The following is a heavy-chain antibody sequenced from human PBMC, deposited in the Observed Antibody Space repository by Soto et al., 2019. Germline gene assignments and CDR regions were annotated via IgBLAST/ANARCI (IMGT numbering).Heavy chain of an antibody. CDR3: ASLNYDILTGYKDYYYGMDV. J-gene: IGHJ6*02. CDR2: IIPIFGTA. V-gene: IGHV1-69*06. D-gene: IGHD3-9*01. Sequence: ASVKVSCKASGGTFSSYAISWVRQPPGQGLEWMGGIIPIFGTANYAQKFQGRVTITADKSTSTAYMELSSLRSEDTAVYYCASLNYDILTGYKDYYYGMDVWGQGTTVTVSS. CDR1: GGTFSSYA.